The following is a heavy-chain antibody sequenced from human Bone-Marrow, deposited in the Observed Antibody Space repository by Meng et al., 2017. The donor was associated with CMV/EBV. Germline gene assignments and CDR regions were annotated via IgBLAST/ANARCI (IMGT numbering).Heavy chain of an antibody. CDR3: AKHADEYQLHY. J-gene: IGHJ4*02. Sequence: GESLKISCAASGFVFSTFWMSWVRQVPGKGLEWVANIKLDGSEKYYVESVRGRFTISRDNAKKSLYLQMDSLRVEDTAVYYCAKHADEYQLHYWGQGTLVTVSS. CDR2: IKLDGSEK. D-gene: IGHD2-2*01. CDR1: GFVFSTFW. V-gene: IGHV3-7*01.